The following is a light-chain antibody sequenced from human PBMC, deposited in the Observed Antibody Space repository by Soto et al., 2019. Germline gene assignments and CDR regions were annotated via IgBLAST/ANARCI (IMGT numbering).Light chain of an antibody. Sequence: QSVLTQPPSASASLGASVTLTCTLSSGYSNYKVDWYQQRPGKGPRFVMRVGTGGIVGSKGDRIPDRCSVLGSGLNRDLTIKISQEEHEIDDHGDAGHGRGSNYPRVFVSGTQLTVL. J-gene: IGLJ6*01. CDR1: SGYSNYK. CDR3: DAGHGRGSNYPRV. CDR2: VGTGGIVG. V-gene: IGLV9-49*02.